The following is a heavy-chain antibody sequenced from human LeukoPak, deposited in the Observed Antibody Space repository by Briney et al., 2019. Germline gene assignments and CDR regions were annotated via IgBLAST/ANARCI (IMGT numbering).Heavy chain of an antibody. CDR1: GYTFATYY. V-gene: IGHV1-46*01. CDR2: INPSGGST. J-gene: IGHJ2*01. Sequence: GASVKVSCKASGYTFATYYMHWVRQAPGQGLEWMGIINPSGGSTVYAQKFQGRVTMTRDTSTSTVYMELSSLRSEDTAVYYCARDSPLGGRHFWSGPYWYFDLWGRGTLVTVSS. CDR3: ARDSPLGGRHFWSGPYWYFDL. D-gene: IGHD3-3*02.